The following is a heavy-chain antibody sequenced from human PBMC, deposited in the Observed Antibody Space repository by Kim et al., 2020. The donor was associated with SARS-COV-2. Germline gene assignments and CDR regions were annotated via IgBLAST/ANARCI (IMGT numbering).Heavy chain of an antibody. Sequence: SGPTLVKPTQTLTLTCSFSGFSLSTSGVSVSWIRQPPAKALEWLALIDWDDDKYYSTSLKTRLTISKDTSKNQVVLTMTNMDPVDTATYYCARSRAYFDNSGPGRVDYWGQGTLVTVSS. V-gene: IGHV2-70*01. D-gene: IGHD3-22*01. CDR2: IDWDDDK. CDR1: GFSLSTSGVS. J-gene: IGHJ4*02. CDR3: ARSRAYFDNSGPGRVDY.